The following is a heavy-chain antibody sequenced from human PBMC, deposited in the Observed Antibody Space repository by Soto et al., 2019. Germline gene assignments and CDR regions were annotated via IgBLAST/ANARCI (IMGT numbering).Heavy chain of an antibody. V-gene: IGHV6-1*01. CDR2: TYYRSKWSN. CDR1: GDSVSSKSAA. J-gene: IGHJ4*02. CDR3: ARDPTGFHSPFAS. Sequence: PSQTLSLTCAISGDSVSSKSAAWNWIRHSPSRGLELLGRTYYRSKWSNDYAPSVKSRITINPDTSKNQFSLQLNSVTPEDTAVYYCARDPTGFHSPFASWGQGTLVTLSS. D-gene: IGHD4-4*01.